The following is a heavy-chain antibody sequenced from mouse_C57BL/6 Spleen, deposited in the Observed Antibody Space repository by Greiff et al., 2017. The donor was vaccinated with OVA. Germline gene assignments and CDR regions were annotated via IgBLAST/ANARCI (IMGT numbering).Heavy chain of an antibody. V-gene: IGHV1-55*01. Sequence: QVQLQQPGAELVKPGASVKMSCKASGYTFTSYWITWVKQRPGQGLEWIGDIYPGSGSTNYNEKFKSKATLTVDTSSSTAYMQLSSLTSEDSAVYYCARESDYGSSPPGYFDVWGTGTTVTVSS. D-gene: IGHD1-1*01. CDR2: IYPGSGST. CDR3: ARESDYGSSPPGYFDV. CDR1: GYTFTSYW. J-gene: IGHJ1*03.